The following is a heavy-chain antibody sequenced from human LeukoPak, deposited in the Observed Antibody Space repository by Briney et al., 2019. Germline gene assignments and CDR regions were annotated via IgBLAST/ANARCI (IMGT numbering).Heavy chain of an antibody. D-gene: IGHD6-19*01. CDR1: GYTFTGYY. CDR3: ARGRGGIAVAGTSVAFDI. CDR2: INPNSGGT. V-gene: IGHV1-2*02. J-gene: IGHJ3*02. Sequence: ASVNVSCKASGYTFTGYYMHWVRQAPGQGLEWMGWINPNSGGTNYAQKVQGRFTMTRDTSISTAYMELSRLRSDDTAVYYCARGRGGIAVAGTSVAFDIWGQGTMVTVSS.